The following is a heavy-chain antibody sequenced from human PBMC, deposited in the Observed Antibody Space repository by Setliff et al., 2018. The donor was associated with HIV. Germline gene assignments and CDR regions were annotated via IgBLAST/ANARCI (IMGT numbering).Heavy chain of an antibody. CDR3: AREKRSSTWLYSSGGTVDY. Sequence: ASVKVSCKASGYTFSGYYMHWVRQAPGQGLEWMGWINPNNGGTNYAQKFQGMVTMTGDTSISTVYMELSSLRSDDTAVYYCAREKRSSTWLYSSGGTVDYWGLGTLVTVSS. CDR2: INPNNGGT. CDR1: GYTFSGYY. J-gene: IGHJ4*02. V-gene: IGHV1-2*02. D-gene: IGHD6-25*01.